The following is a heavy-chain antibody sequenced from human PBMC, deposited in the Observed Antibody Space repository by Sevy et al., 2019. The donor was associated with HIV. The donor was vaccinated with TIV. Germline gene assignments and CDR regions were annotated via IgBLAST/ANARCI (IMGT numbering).Heavy chain of an antibody. V-gene: IGHV3-30*04. Sequence: GGSLRLSCAASGFTFSSYVMHWVRQAPGKGPEWVAVVSYDGSNKDYADSVKGRFTISRDNSKSTLYLQMNTLRPEDTAVYSCARAPGAVTEAGPYSFDDWGQRTLVTVSS. CDR1: GFTFSSYV. CDR2: VSYDGSNK. J-gene: IGHJ4*02. D-gene: IGHD5-18*01. CDR3: ARAPGAVTEAGPYSFDD.